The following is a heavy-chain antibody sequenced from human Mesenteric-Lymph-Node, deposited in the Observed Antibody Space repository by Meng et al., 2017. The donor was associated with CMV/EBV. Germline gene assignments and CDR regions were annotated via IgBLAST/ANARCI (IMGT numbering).Heavy chain of an antibody. J-gene: IGHJ6*02. Sequence: ASVKVSCKASGYTFTSHTITWVRQAPGQGLEWMGWISTYNGNTIYAQKFQGRVTMTTDTSTSTAYMELRSLTSDDTAVYYCAGLTIFENGMDGWGQGTTVTVSS. CDR2: ISTYNGNT. V-gene: IGHV1-18*01. CDR3: AGLTIFENGMDG. CDR1: GYTFTSHT. D-gene: IGHD3-3*01.